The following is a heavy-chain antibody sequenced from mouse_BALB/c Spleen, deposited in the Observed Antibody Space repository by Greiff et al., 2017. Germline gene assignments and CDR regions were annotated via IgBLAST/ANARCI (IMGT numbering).Heavy chain of an antibody. J-gene: IGHJ4*01. CDR3: AIWLRYAMDY. CDR2: IYPGDGDT. Sequence: QVQLKQSGAELVRPGSSVKISCKASGYAFSSYWMNWVKQRPGQGLEWIGQIYPGDGDTNYNGKFKGKATLTADKSSSTAYMQLSSLTSEDSAVYFCAIWLRYAMDYWGQGTSVTVSS. D-gene: IGHD2-2*01. CDR1: GYAFSSYW. V-gene: IGHV1-80*01.